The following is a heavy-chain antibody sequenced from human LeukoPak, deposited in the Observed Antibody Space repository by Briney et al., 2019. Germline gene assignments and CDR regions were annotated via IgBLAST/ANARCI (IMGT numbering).Heavy chain of an antibody. D-gene: IGHD6-19*01. CDR1: GFTFSSYG. V-gene: IGHV3-30*18. CDR2: ISYDGSNK. CDR3: AKDQEAGTWYYYYYGMDV. J-gene: IGHJ6*02. Sequence: PGGSLRLSCAASGFTFSSYGMHWVRQAPGKGLEWVAVISYDGSNKYYADSVKGRFTISRDNSKNTLYLQMNSLRAEDTAVYYCAKDQEAGTWYYYYYGMDVWGQGTTVTVSS.